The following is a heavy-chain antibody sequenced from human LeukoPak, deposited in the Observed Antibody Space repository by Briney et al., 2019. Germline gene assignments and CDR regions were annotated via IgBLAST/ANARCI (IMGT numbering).Heavy chain of an antibody. CDR1: GFTFSSYW. D-gene: IGHD2-21*02. J-gene: IGHJ4*02. V-gene: IGHV3-74*01. CDR3: ARSYCGGDCYSTFDY. CDR2: IDGDGRIT. Sequence: GGSLRLSCAASGFTFSSYWMHWVRQVPGQGLVWVSHIDGDGRITNYGDSVKGRFTISRDNSKSTLSLQMSSLRAEDTAVYYCARSYCGGDCYSTFDYWGQGTLVTVSS.